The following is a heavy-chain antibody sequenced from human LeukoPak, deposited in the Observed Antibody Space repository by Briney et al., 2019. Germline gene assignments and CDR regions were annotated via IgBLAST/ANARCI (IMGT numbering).Heavy chain of an antibody. V-gene: IGHV4-59*08. CDR1: GGSISSYY. CDR3: ARRSSSSGWRGYYYYYYGMDV. D-gene: IGHD6-19*01. CDR2: IYYSGST. J-gene: IGHJ6*02. Sequence: PSETLSLTCTVSGGSISSYYWSWIRQPPGKGLEWIGYIYYSGSTNYNPSLKSRVTISVDTSKNQFSLKLSSVTAADTAVYYCARRSSSSGWRGYYYYYYGMDVWGQGTTVTVSS.